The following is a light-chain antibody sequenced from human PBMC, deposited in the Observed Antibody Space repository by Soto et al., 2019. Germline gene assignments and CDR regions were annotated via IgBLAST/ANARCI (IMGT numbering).Light chain of an antibody. Sequence: DIQMTQSPSTLSASVGDRVTITCRASQSISSWLAWYQQKPGKAPKLLIYKASSLESGVASRFSGSGSGTEFTLTISSLQPDDFATYYCQQYNSYSPWTFGQGTQVEIK. CDR2: KAS. CDR1: QSISSW. J-gene: IGKJ1*01. V-gene: IGKV1-5*03. CDR3: QQYNSYSPWT.